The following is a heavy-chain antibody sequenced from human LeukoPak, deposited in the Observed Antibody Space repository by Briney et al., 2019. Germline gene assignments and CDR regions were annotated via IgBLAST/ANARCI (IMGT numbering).Heavy chain of an antibody. CDR2: TYYRSKWRN. J-gene: IGHJ4*02. CDR1: GDSVSSTSAA. Sequence: SQTLSLTCAISGDSVSSTSAAWNWIRQSPSRGLEWLGSTYYRSKWRNDYAVSGKRRITVNPDTSKNQFSLELFSVPPEDTAVYYCARLENWVFDYWGQGTLVTVSS. D-gene: IGHD7-27*01. V-gene: IGHV6-1*01. CDR3: ARLENWVFDY.